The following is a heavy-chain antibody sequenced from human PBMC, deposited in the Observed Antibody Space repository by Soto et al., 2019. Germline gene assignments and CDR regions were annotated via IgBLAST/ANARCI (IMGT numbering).Heavy chain of an antibody. D-gene: IGHD6-19*01. Sequence: GGSLRLSCAASGFTFSSYAMHWVRQTPGKGLEWVAVISYDGSNKYYADSVKGRFTISRDNSKNTLYLQMNSLRAEDTAVYYCAREHAVAGNPHFDYWGQGTLVTVSS. CDR3: AREHAVAGNPHFDY. CDR2: ISYDGSNK. CDR1: GFTFSSYA. J-gene: IGHJ4*02. V-gene: IGHV3-30-3*01.